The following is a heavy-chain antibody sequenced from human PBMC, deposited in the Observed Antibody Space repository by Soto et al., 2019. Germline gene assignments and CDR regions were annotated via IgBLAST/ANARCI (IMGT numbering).Heavy chain of an antibody. D-gene: IGHD2-21*02. CDR2: ISHDESIQ. Sequence: QVQLVESGGGVVQPGRSLRLSCAASGFTFSSFAMHWVRQSPGKGLEWVAFISHDESIQYYADSVKGRFTISRDNSKNTLYLQMNSLRTEDTAVYYCARDYCGDCEGYFQHWGQGTLVTVSS. J-gene: IGHJ1*01. CDR1: GFTFSSFA. V-gene: IGHV3-30-3*01. CDR3: ARDYCGDCEGYFQH.